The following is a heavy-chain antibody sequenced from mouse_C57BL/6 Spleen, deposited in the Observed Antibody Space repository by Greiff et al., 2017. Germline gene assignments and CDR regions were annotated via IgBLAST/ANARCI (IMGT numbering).Heavy chain of an antibody. V-gene: IGHV1-50*01. J-gene: IGHJ4*01. Sequence: VKLQQPGAELVKPGASVKLSCQASGYTFTSYWMQWVKQRPGQGLEWIGEIDPSDSYTNYNQKFKGKATLTVDTSSSTAYMQLSSLTSEDSAVYYCATMDYWGQGTSVTVSS. CDR1: GYTFTSYW. CDR3: ATMDY. CDR2: IDPSDSYT.